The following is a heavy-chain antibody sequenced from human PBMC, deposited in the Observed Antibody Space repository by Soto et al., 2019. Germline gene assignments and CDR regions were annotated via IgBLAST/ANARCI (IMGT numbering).Heavy chain of an antibody. CDR1: GFTFSSYA. CDR3: ARSIAARLLRSMDV. D-gene: IGHD6-6*01. CDR2: ISYDGSNK. V-gene: IGHV3-30-3*01. Sequence: GGSLRLSCAASGFTFSSYAMHWVRQAPGKGLEWVAVISYDGSNKYYADSVKGRFTISRDNSKNTLYLQMNSLRAEDTAVYYCARSIAARLLRSMDVWGQGTTVTVSS. J-gene: IGHJ6*02.